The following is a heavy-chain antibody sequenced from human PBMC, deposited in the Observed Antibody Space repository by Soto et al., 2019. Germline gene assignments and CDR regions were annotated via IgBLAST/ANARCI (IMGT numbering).Heavy chain of an antibody. CDR2: ISNGGGGT. J-gene: IGHJ5*02. V-gene: IGHV3-23*01. Sequence: LRLSCAASGFNFSDYAMTWIRQAPGKGLEWVSGISNGGGGTYDAASVKGRFTISRDNSKNTLYLQMNSLRAEDTAVYYCAKCVFGYSGSSGWCNWLDPWGQGTQVPVSS. CDR3: AKCVFGYSGSSGWCNWLDP. CDR1: GFNFSDYA. D-gene: IGHD6-19*01.